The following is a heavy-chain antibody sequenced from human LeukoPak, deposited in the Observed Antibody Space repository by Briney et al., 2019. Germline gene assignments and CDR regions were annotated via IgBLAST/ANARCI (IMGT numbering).Heavy chain of an antibody. CDR2: INPNSGGT. D-gene: IGHD2-2*01. CDR3: ARPDCSSTSCLNAFDI. Sequence: ASVKVSCKASGYTFTGYYTHWVRQAPGQGLEWMGRINPNSGGTNYAQKFQGRVTMTRDTSISIAYMELSRLRSDDTAVYYCARPDCSSTSCLNAFDIWGQGTMVTVSS. CDR1: GYTFTGYY. V-gene: IGHV1-2*06. J-gene: IGHJ3*02.